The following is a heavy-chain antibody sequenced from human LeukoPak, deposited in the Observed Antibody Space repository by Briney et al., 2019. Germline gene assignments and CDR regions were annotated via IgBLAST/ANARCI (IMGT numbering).Heavy chain of an antibody. Sequence: SETLSLTCTVSGGSISGYYWSWIRQPPGKGLEWIGYIYYSGSTNYNPSLKSRVTISVDTSKNQFSLKMNSVTAADTAVYYCARLASSGWSHCDYWGQGTLVTVSS. V-gene: IGHV4-59*08. CDR1: GGSISGYY. D-gene: IGHD6-19*01. CDR2: IYYSGST. CDR3: ARLASSGWSHCDY. J-gene: IGHJ4*02.